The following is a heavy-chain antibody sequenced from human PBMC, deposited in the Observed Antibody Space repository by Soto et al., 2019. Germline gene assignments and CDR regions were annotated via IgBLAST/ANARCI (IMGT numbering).Heavy chain of an antibody. D-gene: IGHD4-17*01. V-gene: IGHV3-23*01. CDR3: AKDRYGDYGGIDY. J-gene: IGHJ4*02. CDR1: GFTFSTYA. CDR2: ITGSGGST. Sequence: GGSLRLSCAASGFTFSTYAMIWVRQAPGKGLEWVSVITGSGGSTYYADSVKGRFTISRDTSKNTLFLQMNSLRAEDTAVYYCAKDRYGDYGGIDYWGQGTMVTLSS.